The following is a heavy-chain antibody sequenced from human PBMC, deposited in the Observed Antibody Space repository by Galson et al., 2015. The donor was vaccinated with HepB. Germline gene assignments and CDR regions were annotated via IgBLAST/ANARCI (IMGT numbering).Heavy chain of an antibody. J-gene: IGHJ3*02. V-gene: IGHV4-59*01. Sequence: ETLSLTCTVSGGSISSYYWSWVRQPPGKGLEWIGYIYYSGSTNYNPSLKSRVTISVDTSKNQFSLKMRSVTAADTAVYYCARSWFRDTAMTKNAFDIWGQGTMVTVSS. CDR2: IYYSGST. CDR1: GGSISSYY. D-gene: IGHD5-18*01. CDR3: ARSWFRDTAMTKNAFDI.